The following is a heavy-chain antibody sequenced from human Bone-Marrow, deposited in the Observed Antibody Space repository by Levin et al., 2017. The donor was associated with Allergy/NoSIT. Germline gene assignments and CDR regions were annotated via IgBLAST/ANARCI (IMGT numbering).Heavy chain of an antibody. V-gene: IGHV3-7*01. Sequence: PGGSLRLSCVASGFTFSIYWMTWVRQAPGKGLEWVANIKEDGSQINYVDSVRGRFTMSRDNSKNSVYLQMNGLRVEDTAVYYCARDLGYYNSTTWYDLLDYWGQGTLVTVSS. CDR1: GFTFSIYW. J-gene: IGHJ4*02. D-gene: IGHD2-2*01. CDR2: IKEDGSQI. CDR3: ARDLGYYNSTTWYDLLDY.